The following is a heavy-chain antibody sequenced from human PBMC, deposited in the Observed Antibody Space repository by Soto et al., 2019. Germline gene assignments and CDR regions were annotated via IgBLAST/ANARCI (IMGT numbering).Heavy chain of an antibody. CDR2: INAGNGNT. J-gene: IGHJ6*02. CDR1: GYTFTRYA. V-gene: IGHV1-3*01. D-gene: IGHD2-2*01. Sequence: WASVKVSCKASGYTFTRYAMHWVRQAPGQRLQWMGWINAGNGNTKYSQKFQGRVTITRDTSASTVYMELSSLRSEDTAVYYCARDCSSTSCYGMDVWGQGTTVTVSS. CDR3: ARDCSSTSCYGMDV.